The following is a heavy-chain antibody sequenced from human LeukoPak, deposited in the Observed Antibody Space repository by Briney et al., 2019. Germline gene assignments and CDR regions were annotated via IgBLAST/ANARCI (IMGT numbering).Heavy chain of an antibody. CDR2: ISFDGNNE. V-gene: IGHV3-30-3*01. CDR1: GFTFSNYA. J-gene: IGHJ5*02. Sequence: GRSLRLSCAASGFTFSNYAMHWVRQAPGKGLEWLAVISFDGNNEYYADSVKGRFTISRDNPKNTLYLQMNSLRGEDAAVYYCAKGVTYYYDSSGYYGFDPWGQGTLVTVSS. D-gene: IGHD3-22*01. CDR3: AKGVTYYYDSSGYYGFDP.